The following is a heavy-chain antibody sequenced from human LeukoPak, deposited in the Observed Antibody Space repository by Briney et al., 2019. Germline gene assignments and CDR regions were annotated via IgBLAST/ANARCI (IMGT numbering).Heavy chain of an antibody. J-gene: IGHJ4*02. D-gene: IGHD1-26*01. V-gene: IGHV1-46*01. CDR1: GYTFTSYY. CDR3: ARDGDSGSHLTYFDY. CDR2: INPSGDST. Sequence: ASVKVSCKASGYTFTSYYMHWVRQAPGQGLEWMGIINPSGDSTSYAQKFQGRVTMTRDTSTSTVYMELSSLRSEDTAVYYCARDGDSGSHLTYFDYWGQGTLVTVSS.